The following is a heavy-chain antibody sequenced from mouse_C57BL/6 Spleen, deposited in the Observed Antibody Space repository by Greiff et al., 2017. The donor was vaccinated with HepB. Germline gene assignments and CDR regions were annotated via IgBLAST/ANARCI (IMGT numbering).Heavy chain of an antibody. CDR3: ARGWDY. CDR1: GYTFTSYW. V-gene: IGHV1-59*01. J-gene: IGHJ2*01. CDR2: IDPSDSYT. D-gene: IGHD3-3*01. Sequence: QVQLQQPGAELVRPGTSVKLSCKASGYTFTSYWMHWVKQRPGQGLEWIGVIDPSDSYTNYNQKFKGKATLTEDTSSSTAYMQLSSLTSEDSAVYYCARGWDYWGQGTTLTVSS.